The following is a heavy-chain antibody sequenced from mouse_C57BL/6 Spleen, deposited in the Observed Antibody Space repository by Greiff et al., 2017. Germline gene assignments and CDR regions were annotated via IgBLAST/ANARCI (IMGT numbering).Heavy chain of an antibody. CDR1: GYSITSGYY. CDR2: ISYDGSN. V-gene: IGHV3-6*01. J-gene: IGHJ1*03. Sequence: EVQLVESGPGLVKPSQSLSLTCSVTGYSITSGYYWNWIRQFPGNKLEWMGYISYDGSNNYNPSLKNRISITRDTSKNQFFLKLNSVTTEDTATYYCAIPSYYYGSSYRYFDVWGTGTTVTVSS. CDR3: AIPSYYYGSSYRYFDV. D-gene: IGHD1-1*01.